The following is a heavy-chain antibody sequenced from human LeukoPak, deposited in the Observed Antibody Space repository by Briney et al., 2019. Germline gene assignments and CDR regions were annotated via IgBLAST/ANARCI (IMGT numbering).Heavy chain of an antibody. J-gene: IGHJ4*02. CDR1: GGTFSSYA. V-gene: IGHV1-69*13. Sequence: SVKASCKASGGTFSSYAISWVRQAPGQGLEWMGGIIPIFGTANYAQKFQGRVTITAVESMSTAHMELTSLRSEDTATYYCARGWLAETTLVTPYNYWGQGTLVTVSS. D-gene: IGHD4-23*01. CDR2: IIPIFGTA. CDR3: ARGWLAETTLVTPYNY.